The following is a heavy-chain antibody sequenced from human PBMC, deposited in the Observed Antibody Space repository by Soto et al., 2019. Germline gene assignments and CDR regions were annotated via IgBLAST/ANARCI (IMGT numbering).Heavy chain of an antibody. CDR3: ARDQVGHCSSTSCLIYYYYGMDV. D-gene: IGHD2-2*01. CDR1: GGSISSSNW. V-gene: IGHV4-4*02. Sequence: PSETLSLTCAVSGGSISSSNWWSWVRQPPGKGLEWIGEIYHSGSTNYNPSLKSRVTISVDKSKNQFSLKLSSVTAADTAVYYCARDQVGHCSSTSCLIYYYYGMDVWGQGTTVTVSS. CDR2: IYHSGST. J-gene: IGHJ6*02.